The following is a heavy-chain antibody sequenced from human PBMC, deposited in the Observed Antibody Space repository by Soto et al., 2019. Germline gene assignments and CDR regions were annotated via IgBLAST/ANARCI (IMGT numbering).Heavy chain of an antibody. Sequence: SVKVSCKASGGTFSGYAISWVRQAPGQGLEWMGGIIPIFGTANYAQKFQGRVTITADESTSTAYMELSSLRSEDTAVYYCARSHWDTAMIQVGFFDYWGQGTLVTVSS. J-gene: IGHJ4*02. V-gene: IGHV1-69*13. D-gene: IGHD5-18*01. CDR3: ARSHWDTAMIQVGFFDY. CDR1: GGTFSGYA. CDR2: IIPIFGTA.